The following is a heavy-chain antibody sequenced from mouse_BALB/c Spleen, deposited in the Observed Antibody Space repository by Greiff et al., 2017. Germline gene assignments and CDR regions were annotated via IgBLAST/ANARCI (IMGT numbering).Heavy chain of an antibody. CDR3: ARHSYGSAMDY. Sequence: EVQVVESGGDLVKPGGSLKLSCAASGFTFSSYGMSWVRQTPDKRLEWVATISSGGSYTYYPDSVKGRFTISRDNAKNTLYLQMSSLKSEDTAMYYCARHSYGSAMDYWGQGTSVTVSS. V-gene: IGHV5-6*01. CDR1: GFTFSSYG. CDR2: ISSGGSYT. D-gene: IGHD1-1*01. J-gene: IGHJ4*01.